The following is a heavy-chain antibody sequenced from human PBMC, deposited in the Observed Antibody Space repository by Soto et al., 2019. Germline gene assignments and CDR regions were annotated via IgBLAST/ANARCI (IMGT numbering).Heavy chain of an antibody. D-gene: IGHD1-1*01. CDR2: IYGSDDK. CDR3: ARRYDPYYFAS. J-gene: IGHJ4*02. Sequence: QITLKESGPTLVKPTQTLTLTCTFSGFSLTTTSVAVGWIRQPPGKALEWLAIIYGSDDKFYSPSLKTRLTITXXTPTSQVVLTMTNMVPVDTATYYCARRYDPYYFASWGQGTLITVSS. CDR1: GFSLTTTSVA. V-gene: IGHV2-5*01.